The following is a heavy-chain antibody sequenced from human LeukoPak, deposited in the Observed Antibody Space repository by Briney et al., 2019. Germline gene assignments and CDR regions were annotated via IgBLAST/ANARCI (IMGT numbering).Heavy chain of an antibody. V-gene: IGHV3-30*02. J-gene: IGHJ4*02. CDR3: ARGHPTGHELLFDY. CDR2: IRYDGTSK. D-gene: IGHD1-1*01. CDR1: GFIFSNYG. Sequence: GGSLRLSCAASGFIFSNYGIHWVRQPPGKGLEWMTFIRYDGTSKYYADSVRGRFTISRDNSKDTLYLQMNSLRAEDTAVYYCARGHPTGHELLFDYWGQGTLVTVSS.